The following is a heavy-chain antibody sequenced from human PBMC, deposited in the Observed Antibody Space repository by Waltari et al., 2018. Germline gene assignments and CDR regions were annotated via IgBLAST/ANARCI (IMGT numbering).Heavy chain of an antibody. V-gene: IGHV3-23*01. J-gene: IGHJ4*02. D-gene: IGHD6-19*01. CDR2: ISGSGGST. Sequence: EVQLLESGGGLVQPGGSLRLSCAASGFTFSSYAMSWVRQAPGEGLEWVSAISGSGGSTYYADSVKGRFTISRDNSKNTLYLQMNSLRAEDTAVYYCAKDYSSGWYYFDYWGQGTLVTVSS. CDR3: AKDYSSGWYYFDY. CDR1: GFTFSSYA.